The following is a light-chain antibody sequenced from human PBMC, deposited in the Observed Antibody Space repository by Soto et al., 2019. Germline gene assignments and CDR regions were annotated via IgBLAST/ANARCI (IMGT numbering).Light chain of an antibody. Sequence: EIVMTQSPATLSVSPGERATLSCRASQSVSSNLAWYQQKPGQAPRLLIYGASTRATGIPARFSGSGSGTEFTLTISSLQSEDFAVYYCQQYKWWYTFGQGTKLEIK. J-gene: IGKJ2*01. CDR2: GAS. CDR1: QSVSSN. CDR3: QQYKWWYT. V-gene: IGKV3-15*01.